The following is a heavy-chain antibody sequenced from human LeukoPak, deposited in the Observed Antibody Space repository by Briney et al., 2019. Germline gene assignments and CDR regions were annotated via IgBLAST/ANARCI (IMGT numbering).Heavy chain of an antibody. CDR1: GYTFTSYY. Sequence: GASVKVSCKASGYTFTSYYMHWVRQAPGQGLEWMGIINPSGGNTGYAQKFQGRVTMTRNTPISTAYMELSSLRSEDTAVYYCAREFRRGFDIWGQGTMVTVSS. J-gene: IGHJ3*02. CDR3: AREFRRGFDI. CDR2: INPSGGNT. V-gene: IGHV1-46*01.